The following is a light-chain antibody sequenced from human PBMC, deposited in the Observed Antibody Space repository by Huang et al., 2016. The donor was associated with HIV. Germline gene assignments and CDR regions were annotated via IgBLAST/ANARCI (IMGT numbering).Light chain of an antibody. CDR1: RDIKTY. Sequence: IQLTQSLSSLSASVGDRVTITCRASRDIKTYLAWFHQRPGRAPKFLIFAASFLESGVPSRFSGSGAGTEFTLTINGLQPEDFGTYYCQQVDSYPRTFGQGTNVDVK. CDR3: QQVDSYPRT. V-gene: IGKV1-9*01. CDR2: AAS. J-gene: IGKJ1*01.